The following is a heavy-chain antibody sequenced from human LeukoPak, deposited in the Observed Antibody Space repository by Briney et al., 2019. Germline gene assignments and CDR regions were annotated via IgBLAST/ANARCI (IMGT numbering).Heavy chain of an antibody. V-gene: IGHV1-46*01. CDR2: INPSGGGT. CDR1: GYTFTNYY. CDR3: ARNIGTAVLDF. J-gene: IGHJ4*02. D-gene: IGHD5-12*01. Sequence: ASVKVSFKASGYTFTNYYIHWVRQAPGQGLEWMGIINPSGGGTTYAQKFQGRLTITRDMSMSTVYMELSSLGSDDTAVYYCARNIGTAVLDFWGQGTLVTVSS.